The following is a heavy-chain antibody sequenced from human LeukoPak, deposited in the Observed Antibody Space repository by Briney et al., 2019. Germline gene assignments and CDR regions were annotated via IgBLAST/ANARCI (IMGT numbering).Heavy chain of an antibody. D-gene: IGHD1-26*01. V-gene: IGHV5-51*01. CDR3: ASRVGARAETIDY. CDR1: GYSSTSYW. J-gene: IGHJ4*02. CDR2: IYPGDSDT. Sequence: GESLKISCKGSGYSSTSYWIGWVRQMPGKGLEWMGIIYPGDSDTRYSPSFQGQVTISADKSISTAYLQWSSLKASDTAMYYCASRVGARAETIDYWGQGTLVTVSS.